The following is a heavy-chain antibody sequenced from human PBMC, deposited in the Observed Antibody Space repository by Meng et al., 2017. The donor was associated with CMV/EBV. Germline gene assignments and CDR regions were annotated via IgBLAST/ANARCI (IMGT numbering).Heavy chain of an antibody. CDR3: AIAARPHWDYFDY. Sequence: CKASGGTFSSYAISWVRQAPGQGLEWMGGIIPIFGTANYAQKFQGRVTSTTDESTSTAYMELSSLRSEDTAVYYCAIAARPHWDYFDYWGQGTLVTVSS. D-gene: IGHD6-6*01. CDR1: GGTFSSYA. J-gene: IGHJ4*02. CDR2: IIPIFGTA. V-gene: IGHV1-69*05.